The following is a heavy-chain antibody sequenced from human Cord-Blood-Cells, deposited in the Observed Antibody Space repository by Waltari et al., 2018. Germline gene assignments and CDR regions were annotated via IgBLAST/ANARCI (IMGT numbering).Heavy chain of an antibody. V-gene: IGHV4-39*01. Sequence: QLQLQESGPGLVKPSETLSLTCTVSGGSISSSSYYWGWIRQPPGKGLEWIGSIYYSGSTYHNLSLKSRVTISVDTSKNQFSLKLSSVTAADTAVYYCARQSSYVDYWGQGTLVTVSS. J-gene: IGHJ4*02. CDR1: GGSISSSSYY. CDR3: ARQSSYVDY. CDR2: IYYSGST.